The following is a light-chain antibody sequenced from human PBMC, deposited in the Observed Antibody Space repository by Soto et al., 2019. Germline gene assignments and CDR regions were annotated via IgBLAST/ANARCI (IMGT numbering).Light chain of an antibody. CDR2: GAS. CDR1: QSVSSSY. J-gene: IGKJ5*01. Sequence: EIVSTQSPGTLSLSPGERATLSCRASQSVSSSYLAWYQQKPGQAPRLLINGASSRATGIPDRFSGSGSGTDVTLTISRLEPEDFAVYYCQQYGTSPPSTFGQGTRLEIK. CDR3: QQYGTSPPST. V-gene: IGKV3-20*01.